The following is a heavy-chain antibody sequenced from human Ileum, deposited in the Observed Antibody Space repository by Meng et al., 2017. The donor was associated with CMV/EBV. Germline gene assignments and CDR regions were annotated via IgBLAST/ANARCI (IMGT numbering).Heavy chain of an antibody. CDR1: GGSISSGTYY. V-gene: IGHV4-39*07. CDR2: IYYSGST. Sequence: QVRVQEWGPGPVTPSETLSLTCTVTGGSISSGTYYWAWICQSPGKGLEWIGSIYYSGSTYDNPSLKSRVTMSVDTFKNQFSLKLTSVTAADTAVYYCAGDWGPYSSRGYFDPWGQGTLVTVSS. J-gene: IGHJ5*02. D-gene: IGHD6-13*01. CDR3: AGDWGPYSSRGYFDP.